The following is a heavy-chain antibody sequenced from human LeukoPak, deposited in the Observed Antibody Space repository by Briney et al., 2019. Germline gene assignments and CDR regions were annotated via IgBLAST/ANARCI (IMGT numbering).Heavy chain of an antibody. CDR2: ISSSGSTI. D-gene: IGHD3-22*01. Sequence: GGSLRLSCAASGFTFSSYEMNWVRQAPGKGLEWASYISSSGSTIYYAGSVKGRFTISRDNAKNSLYLQMNSLRAEDTAVYYCARERMDYYDSSGYYSRWFDPWGQGTLVTVSS. J-gene: IGHJ5*02. CDR1: GFTFSSYE. V-gene: IGHV3-48*03. CDR3: ARERMDYYDSSGYYSRWFDP.